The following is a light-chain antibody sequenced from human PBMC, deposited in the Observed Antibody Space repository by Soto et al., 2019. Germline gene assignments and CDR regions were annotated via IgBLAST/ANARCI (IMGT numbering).Light chain of an antibody. CDR2: AAS. J-gene: IGKJ5*01. V-gene: IGKV1-9*01. CDR3: QGLNDYPIT. Sequence: DIQLTQSPSFLSASVGDRVTITCRASQGISSYLAWYQQKPGKAPKFLIYAASTLRGAVPSRFSGSGSATEFTLTISSLQPEDFATYYCQGLNDYPITFGQGTRLEIK. CDR1: QGISSY.